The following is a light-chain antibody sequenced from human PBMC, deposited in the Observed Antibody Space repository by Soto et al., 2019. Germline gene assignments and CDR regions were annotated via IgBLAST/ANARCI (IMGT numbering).Light chain of an antibody. CDR1: SSDVGGYNF. CDR3: SSYALRNTLVL. J-gene: IGLJ3*02. CDR2: EGS. Sequence: QSVLTQPASVSGSPGQSITISCTGTSSDVGGYNFVSWYQQHPGKAPRLIIYEGSSRPSGVSYRFSGSKSGNTASLTISGLQAEDEADYYCSSYALRNTLVLFGGGTKLTVL. V-gene: IGLV2-14*01.